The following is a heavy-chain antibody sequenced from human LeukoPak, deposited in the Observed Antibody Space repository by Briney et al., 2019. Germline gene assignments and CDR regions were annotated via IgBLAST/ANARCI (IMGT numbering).Heavy chain of an antibody. Sequence: GGSLRLSCAASGFTFSSYAMSWVRQAPGKGLEWVSAISGSGGSTYYADSVKGRFTISRDNSKNTLYLQMNSLRAEDTAVYYCAKAGTQWELFYYFDYWGQGTLVTVSS. D-gene: IGHD1-26*01. CDR1: GFTFSSYA. CDR2: ISGSGGST. V-gene: IGHV3-23*01. J-gene: IGHJ4*02. CDR3: AKAGTQWELFYYFDY.